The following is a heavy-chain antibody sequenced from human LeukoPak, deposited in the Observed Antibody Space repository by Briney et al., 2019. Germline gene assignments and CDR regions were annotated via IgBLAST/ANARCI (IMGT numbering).Heavy chain of an antibody. V-gene: IGHV3-23*01. CDR1: GFTFSSYA. CDR3: ATQTDLKTGYYALDY. D-gene: IGHD3-9*01. Sequence: GGSLRLSCAASGFTFSSYAMSWVRQAPGKGLEWVSAISGSGGSTYYADSVKGRFTISRDNSKNTLYLQMNSLRAEDTVVYYCATQTDLKTGYYALDYWGQGTLVTVSS. CDR2: ISGSGGST. J-gene: IGHJ4*02.